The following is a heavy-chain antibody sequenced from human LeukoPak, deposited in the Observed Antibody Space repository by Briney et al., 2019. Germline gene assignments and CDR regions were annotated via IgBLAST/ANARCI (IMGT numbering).Heavy chain of an antibody. D-gene: IGHD3-22*01. CDR3: ARVAYYDSSGFHPGFDY. V-gene: IGHV4-39*01. CDR1: GGSISSYY. Sequence: SETLSLTCTVSGGSISSYYWGWIRQPPGKGLEWIGSIYYGGSTNYNPSLKSRATMSLDTSKNQFSLKLSSLTAADTAVYYCARVAYYDSSGFHPGFDYWGQGTLVTVSS. J-gene: IGHJ4*02. CDR2: IYYGGST.